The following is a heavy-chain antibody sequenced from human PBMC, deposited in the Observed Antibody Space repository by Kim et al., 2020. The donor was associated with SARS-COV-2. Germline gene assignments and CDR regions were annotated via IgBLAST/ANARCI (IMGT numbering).Heavy chain of an antibody. V-gene: IGHV1-8*01. D-gene: IGHD3-10*01. CDR2: MNPNSGNT. Sequence: ASVKVSCKASGYTFTSYDINWVRQATGQGLEWMGWMNPNSGNTGYAQKFQGSVTMTRNTSISTAYMELSSLRSEDTAVYYRARLVRMVRGVIITTYYYYYGMDVWGQGTTVTVSS. CDR1: GYTFTSYD. J-gene: IGHJ6*02. CDR3: ARLVRMVRGVIITTYYYYYGMDV.